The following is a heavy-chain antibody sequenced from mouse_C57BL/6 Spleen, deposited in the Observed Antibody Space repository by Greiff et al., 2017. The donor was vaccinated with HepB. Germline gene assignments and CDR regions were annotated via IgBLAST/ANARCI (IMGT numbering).Heavy chain of an antibody. CDR3: ARGGSLYYYAMDY. CDR2: INPGSGGT. D-gene: IGHD1-1*02. CDR1: GYAFTNYL. J-gene: IGHJ4*01. V-gene: IGHV1-54*01. Sequence: QVQLKESGAELVRPGTSVKVSCKASGYAFTNYLIEWVKQRPGQGLEWIGVINPGSGGTNYNEKFKGKATLTADKSSSTAYMQLSSLTSEDSAVYFCARGGSLYYYAMDYWGQGTSVTVSS.